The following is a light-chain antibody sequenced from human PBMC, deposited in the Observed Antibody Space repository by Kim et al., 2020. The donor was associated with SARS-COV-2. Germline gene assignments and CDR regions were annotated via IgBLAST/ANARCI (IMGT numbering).Light chain of an antibody. V-gene: IGKV4-1*01. CDR1: QSVLYSSDNKNY. Sequence: DIVMTQSPDSLAVSLGERATINCKSSQSVLYSSDNKNYLAWYQQKQGQPPRLLIYWASSRESGVPDRFSGSGSGTDFTLTISSLQAEDVAVYYCQQSFSSPWTFGQGTKVDIK. CDR3: QQSFSSPWT. CDR2: WAS. J-gene: IGKJ1*01.